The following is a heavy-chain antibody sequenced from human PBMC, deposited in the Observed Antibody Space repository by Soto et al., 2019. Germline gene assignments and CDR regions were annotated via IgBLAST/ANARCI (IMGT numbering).Heavy chain of an antibody. CDR3: ARDLVVVVAATLEYYYYGMDV. CDR2: ISYDGSNK. CDR1: GFTFSSYA. Sequence: PGGSLRLSCAASGFTFSSYAMHWVRQAPGKGLEWVAVISYDGSNKYYADSVKGRFTISRDNSKNTLYLQMNSLRAEDTAVYYCARDLVVVVAATLEYYYYGMDVWGQGTTVTVSS. D-gene: IGHD2-15*01. J-gene: IGHJ6*02. V-gene: IGHV3-30-3*01.